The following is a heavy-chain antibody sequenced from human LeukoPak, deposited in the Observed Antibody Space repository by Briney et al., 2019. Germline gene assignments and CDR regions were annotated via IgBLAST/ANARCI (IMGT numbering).Heavy chain of an antibody. Sequence: SVKVSCKASGGTFSSYAISWVRQAPGQGLEWMGGIIPIFGTANYAQKFQGRVTITADKSTSTAYMELSSLRSEDTAVYYCARESYGSGSYYHFDYWGQGTLVTVSS. J-gene: IGHJ4*02. D-gene: IGHD3-10*01. CDR3: ARESYGSGSYYHFDY. CDR1: GGTFSSYA. V-gene: IGHV1-69*06. CDR2: IIPIFGTA.